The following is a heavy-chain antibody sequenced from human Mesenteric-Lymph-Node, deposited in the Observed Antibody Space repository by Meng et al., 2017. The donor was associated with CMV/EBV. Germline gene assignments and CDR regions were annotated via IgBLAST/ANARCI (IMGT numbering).Heavy chain of an antibody. Sequence: ASVKVSCKASGGTFSSYAISWVRQAPGQGLEWMGWINPNSGGTNYAQKFQGRVTMTRDTSISTAYMELSRLRSDDTAVYYCARGLIVVVIAPFDPWGQGTLVTVSS. V-gene: IGHV1-2*02. D-gene: IGHD2-21*01. CDR3: ARGLIVVVIAPFDP. CDR2: INPNSGGT. CDR1: GGTFSSYA. J-gene: IGHJ5*02.